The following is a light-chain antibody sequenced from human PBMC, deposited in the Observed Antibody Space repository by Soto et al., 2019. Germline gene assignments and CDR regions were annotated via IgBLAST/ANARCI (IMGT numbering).Light chain of an antibody. CDR2: GAS. CDR1: QSVSSN. J-gene: IGKJ1*01. V-gene: IGKV3-15*01. Sequence: EIVMTQSPATLSVSPGERATLSCRASQSVSSNLAWYQQKPGQAPRLLIYGASTRATGIPARFSGSGSGTEFTLPLRRLQSEDFAVYYCQQYNTWPPWTFGQGTKVEIK. CDR3: QQYNTWPPWT.